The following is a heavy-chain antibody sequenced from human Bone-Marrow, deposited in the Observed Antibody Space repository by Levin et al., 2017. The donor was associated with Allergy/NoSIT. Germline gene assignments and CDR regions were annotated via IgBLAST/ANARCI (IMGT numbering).Heavy chain of an antibody. CDR2: IKTDGSET. CDR3: TRDRLLGSGSQDY. Sequence: GESLKTSCAASESTFSNYWMHWVRQAPGKGLVWVSRIKTDGSETNYADSVKGRFTISRDNAKNTLYLQMNSLRAEDTAVYYCTRDRLLGSGSQDYWGQGTLVTVSS. V-gene: IGHV3-74*01. J-gene: IGHJ4*02. CDR1: ESTFSNYW. D-gene: IGHD3-10*01.